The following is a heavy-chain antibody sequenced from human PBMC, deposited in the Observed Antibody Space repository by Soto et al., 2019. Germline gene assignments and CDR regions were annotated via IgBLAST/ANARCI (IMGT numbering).Heavy chain of an antibody. CDR1: GVYISGGYYS. CDR2: IYNSGST. J-gene: IGHJ3*02. V-gene: IGHV4-30-2*01. CDR3: ATYRKFFNI. Sequence: SETLSLTCAVSGVYISGGYYSWSWIRQPPGKGLEWIGFIYNSGSTYYNSSLRSRVTISVDRSKNHFFLNLTSVTAADTAVYYCATYRKFFNIWGQGTKVTVSS.